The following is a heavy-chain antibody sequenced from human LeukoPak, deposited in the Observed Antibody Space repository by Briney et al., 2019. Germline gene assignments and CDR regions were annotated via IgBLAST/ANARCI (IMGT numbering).Heavy chain of an antibody. CDR2: INPSGGST. J-gene: IGHJ4*02. CDR3: ARVMRTWGELPPFDY. CDR1: GYTFTSYY. V-gene: IGHV1-46*01. D-gene: IGHD1-26*01. Sequence: ASVKVSCKASGYTFTSYYMHWVRQAPGQGLEWMGIINPSGGSTSYAQKFQGRVTMTSDMSTSTVYMELSSLRPEDTAVYYCARVMRTWGELPPFDYWGQGTLVTVSS.